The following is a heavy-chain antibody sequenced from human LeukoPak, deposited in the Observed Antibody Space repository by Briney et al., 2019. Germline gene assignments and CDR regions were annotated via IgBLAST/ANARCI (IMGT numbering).Heavy chain of an antibody. Sequence: GGSLRISCAASGFTFSSYWMHWVRQAPGKGLVWVSRINSDGSSTSYADSVKGRFTISRDNAKNTLYLQMNSLRAEDTAVYYCARVRWQQLVSYYYYYMDVWGKGTTVTVSS. V-gene: IGHV3-74*01. J-gene: IGHJ6*03. CDR2: INSDGSST. CDR1: GFTFSSYW. D-gene: IGHD6-13*01. CDR3: ARVRWQQLVSYYYYYMDV.